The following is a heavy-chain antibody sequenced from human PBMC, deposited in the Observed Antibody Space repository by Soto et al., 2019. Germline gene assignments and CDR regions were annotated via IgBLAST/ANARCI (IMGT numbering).Heavy chain of an antibody. V-gene: IGHV4-59*01. J-gene: IGHJ4*02. Sequence: QVQLQESGPGLVKPSETLSLTCTVSGGSINNFYWGWIRQPPGKGLEWIAYISYSGSTNYNPSLKSRVTISVDTSKNQFSLRLSSVTPADTAVYYCVRSRTGFDYYALWGPGILVTVSS. D-gene: IGHD5-12*01. CDR2: ISYSGST. CDR3: VRSRTGFDYYAL. CDR1: GGSINNFY.